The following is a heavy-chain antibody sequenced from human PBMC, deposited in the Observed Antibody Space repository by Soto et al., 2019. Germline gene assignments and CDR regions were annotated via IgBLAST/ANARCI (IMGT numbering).Heavy chain of an antibody. V-gene: IGHV5-51*01. CDR3: ARQRLELRLVSSWFDP. D-gene: IGHD1-7*01. CDR1: GYSFTSYW. CDR2: IYPGDSDT. Sequence: GESLKISCKGSGYSFTSYWIGWVRQMPGKGLEWMGIIYPGDSDTRYSPSFQGQVTISADKSISTAYLQWSSLKASDTAMYYCARQRLELRLVSSWFDPWGQGTLVTVSS. J-gene: IGHJ5*02.